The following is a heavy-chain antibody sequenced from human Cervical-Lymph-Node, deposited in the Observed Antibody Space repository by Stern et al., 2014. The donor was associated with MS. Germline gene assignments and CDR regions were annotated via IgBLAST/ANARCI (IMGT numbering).Heavy chain of an antibody. CDR3: TRGGSTDAFDI. D-gene: IGHD3-16*01. CDR1: GYTFTIYA. Sequence: VQLEESGSELKKPGASVKVSCKTSGYTFTIYAMNWVRQAPGQGLEWMGWINTNTGHPTYAQGFTGRFVFSLDTSVSTAYMQINSLKAEDTSVYYCTRGGSTDAFDIWGQGTMVTVSS. V-gene: IGHV7-4-1*02. J-gene: IGHJ3*02. CDR2: INTNTGHP.